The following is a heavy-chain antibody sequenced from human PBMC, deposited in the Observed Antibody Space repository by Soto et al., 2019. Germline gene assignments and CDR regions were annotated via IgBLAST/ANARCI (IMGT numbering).Heavy chain of an antibody. D-gene: IGHD2-2*01. V-gene: IGHV4-31*03. J-gene: IGHJ3*02. CDR2: IYYSGST. CDR3: ARSTSLTAFDI. Sequence: SETLSLTCTVSGGSISSGGYYWSWIRQHPGKGLEWIGYIYYSGSTYYNPSLKSRVTISVDTSKNQFSLKLSSVTAADTAVYYCARSTSLTAFDIWGQGTMVTVSS. CDR1: GGSISSGGYY.